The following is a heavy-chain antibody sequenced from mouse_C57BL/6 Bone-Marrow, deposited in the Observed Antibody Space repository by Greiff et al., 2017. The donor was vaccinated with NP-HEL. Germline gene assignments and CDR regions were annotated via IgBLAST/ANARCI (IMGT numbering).Heavy chain of an antibody. V-gene: IGHV14-4*01. CDR3: TTRGDYGVFDY. D-gene: IGHD2-4*01. J-gene: IGHJ2*01. Sequence: EVQLQQSGAELVRPGASVKLSCTASGFTIKGDYMHWVKQRPEQGLEWIGWIDPENGDTEYASKFQGKATITADTSSNTAYLQLSSLTSEDTAVYDCTTRGDYGVFDYWGQGTTLTVSS. CDR2: IDPENGDT. CDR1: GFTIKGDY.